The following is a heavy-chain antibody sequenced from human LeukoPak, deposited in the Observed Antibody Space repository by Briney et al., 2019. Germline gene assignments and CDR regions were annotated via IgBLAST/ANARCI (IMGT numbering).Heavy chain of an antibody. V-gene: IGHV1-46*01. CDR3: ARGSEEYSYDVVY. J-gene: IGHJ4*02. Sequence: GASVKVSCKASGYTFSSYYMHWVRQASGQGLEWMGIVIPSDGSTTYAQKFQGRVTMTRDTSTSTVYMELSSLRFEGTAVYYCARGSEEYSYDVVYWGQGTLVTVSS. CDR1: GYTFSSYY. D-gene: IGHD5-18*01. CDR2: VIPSDGST.